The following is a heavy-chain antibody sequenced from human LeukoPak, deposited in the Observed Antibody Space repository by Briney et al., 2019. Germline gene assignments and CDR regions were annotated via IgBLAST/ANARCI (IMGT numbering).Heavy chain of an antibody. CDR2: INPNSGGT. D-gene: IGHD6-19*01. J-gene: IGHJ3*02. Sequence: ASVKVSCKASGYTFTGYYMHWVRQAPGQGLEWMGWINPNSGGTNYAQKFQGRVTMTRDTSISTAYMELSRLRSDDTAVYYCARAHYSSGWYMGYAFDIWGQGTMVTVSS. CDR1: GYTFTGYY. V-gene: IGHV1-2*02. CDR3: ARAHYSSGWYMGYAFDI.